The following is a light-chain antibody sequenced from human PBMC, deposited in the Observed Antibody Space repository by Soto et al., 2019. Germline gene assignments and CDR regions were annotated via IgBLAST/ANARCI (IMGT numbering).Light chain of an antibody. V-gene: IGLV2-11*01. CDR2: DVN. CDR1: SSDVGGYDY. Sequence: QSALTQPRSVSGSPRQSVTISCTGTSSDVGGYDYVSWYQQHPGKAPKLILYDVNQRPSGVPDRFSGSKSGNAASLTISGLQSEDEADYYCCSFSGTNTLDVFGTGTKVTVL. J-gene: IGLJ1*01. CDR3: CSFSGTNTLDV.